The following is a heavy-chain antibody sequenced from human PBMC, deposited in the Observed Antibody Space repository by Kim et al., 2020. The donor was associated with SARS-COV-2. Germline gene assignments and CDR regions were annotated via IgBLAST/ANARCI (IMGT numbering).Heavy chain of an antibody. J-gene: IGHJ2*01. CDR3: AREYASSGYLSWYFDL. CDR2: TYYRSKWYN. V-gene: IGHV6-1*01. Sequence: SQTLSLTCAISGDSISSNSAAWNWIRQSPSRGLEWLGRTYYRSKWYNDYAVSVKSRMTINPDTSKNQFSLQVNTVTPEDTAVYYCAREYASSGYLSWYFDLWGRGSLGTVSS. CDR1: GDSISSNSAA. D-gene: IGHD3-22*01.